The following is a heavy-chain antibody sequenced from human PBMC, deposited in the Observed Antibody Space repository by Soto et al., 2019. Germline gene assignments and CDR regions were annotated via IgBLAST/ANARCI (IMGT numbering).Heavy chain of an antibody. Sequence: SETLSLTCTVSGGSISSSSYYWGWIRQPPGKGLEWIGSIYYSGSTYYNPSLKSRVTISVDTSKNQFSLKLSSVTAADTAVYYCARKEGGIFCSGGSCYPHDAFDIWGQGTMVTVSS. D-gene: IGHD2-15*01. V-gene: IGHV4-39*01. CDR1: GGSISSSSYY. J-gene: IGHJ3*02. CDR3: ARKEGGIFCSGGSCYPHDAFDI. CDR2: IYYSGST.